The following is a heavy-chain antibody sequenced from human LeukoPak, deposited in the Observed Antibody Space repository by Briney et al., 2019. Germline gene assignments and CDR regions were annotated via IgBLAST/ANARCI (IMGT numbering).Heavy chain of an antibody. CDR3: ARERGYGAFDI. Sequence: SETLSLTCTVSGGSISSYYWSWIRQPPGKGLEWIGYIYYSGSTNYNPSLKSRVTISVDTSKNQFSLKLSSVTAADTAVYYCARERGYGAFDIWGQGTMVTVSS. J-gene: IGHJ3*02. CDR2: IYYSGST. CDR1: GGSISSYY. V-gene: IGHV4-59*01. D-gene: IGHD5-18*01.